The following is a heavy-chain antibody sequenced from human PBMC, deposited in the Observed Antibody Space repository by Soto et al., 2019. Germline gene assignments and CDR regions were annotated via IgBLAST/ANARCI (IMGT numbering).Heavy chain of an antibody. CDR1: GGSFSGYY. CDR2: INHSGST. J-gene: IGHJ6*02. Sequence: SETLSLTCAVYGGSFSGYYWSWIRQPPGKGLEWIGEINHSGSTNYNPSLKSRVTISVDTSKNQFSLKLSSVTAADTAVYYCARVRGWSSGWYTTLYYYYGMDVWGQGTTVTVSS. CDR3: ARVRGWSSGWYTTLYYYYGMDV. V-gene: IGHV4-34*01. D-gene: IGHD6-19*01.